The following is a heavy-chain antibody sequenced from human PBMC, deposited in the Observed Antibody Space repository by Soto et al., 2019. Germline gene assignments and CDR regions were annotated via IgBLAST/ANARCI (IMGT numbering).Heavy chain of an antibody. J-gene: IGHJ4*02. V-gene: IGHV1-18*04. CDR1: GYTFNTYG. Sequence: QVQLVQSGAEVKKPGASLRVSCKASGYTFNTYGISWVRQAPGKGLEWMGWISTSTGKTNYAHNFQDRVTMTTDTSTTTAYVELRSLTSDDTAVYYCARHGSGKNYFDYWGRGTLVTVSS. CDR3: ARHGSGKNYFDY. CDR2: ISTSTGKT. D-gene: IGHD3-10*01.